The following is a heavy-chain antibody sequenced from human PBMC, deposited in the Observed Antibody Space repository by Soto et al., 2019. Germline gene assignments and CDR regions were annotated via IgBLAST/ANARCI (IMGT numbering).Heavy chain of an antibody. CDR1: GFTFSSYS. CDR3: ARAGPRDRYCSGGSCYDYFQH. J-gene: IGHJ1*01. V-gene: IGHV3-21*01. Sequence: GGSLRLSCAASGFTFSSYSMNWVRQAPGKGLEWVSSISSSSSYIYYTDSVKGRFTISRDNAKNSLYLQMNSLRAEDTAVYYCARAGPRDRYCSGGSCYDYFQHWGQGTLVTVSS. CDR2: ISSSSSYI. D-gene: IGHD2-15*01.